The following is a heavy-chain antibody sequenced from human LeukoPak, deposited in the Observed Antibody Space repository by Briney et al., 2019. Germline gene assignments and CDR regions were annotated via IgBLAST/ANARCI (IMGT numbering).Heavy chain of an antibody. V-gene: IGHV3-7*01. J-gene: IGHJ4*02. D-gene: IGHD3-3*01. Sequence: GGSLRLSCAASGFTFSSYWMSWVRQAPGKGLEWVANIKQGGTSKYYVDSVKDRFTISRDDAKNSLFLQMNSLRVEDTAVYYCGRGEGFLVDHWGQGTLVTVSS. CDR3: GRGEGFLVDH. CDR2: IKQGGTSK. CDR1: GFTFSSYW.